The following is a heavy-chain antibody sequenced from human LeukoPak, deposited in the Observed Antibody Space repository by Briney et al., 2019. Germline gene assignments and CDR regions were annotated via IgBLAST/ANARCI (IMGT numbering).Heavy chain of an antibody. V-gene: IGHV1-2*02. Sequence: PSVKVSCKASGYTFTGYYMHWVRQAPGQGLEWMGWINPNSGGTNYAQKFQGRVTMTRDTSISTAYMELSRLRSDDTAVYYCARDRYYYDSSGFPYNWFDPWGQGTLVTVSS. J-gene: IGHJ5*02. CDR3: ARDRYYYDSSGFPYNWFDP. CDR2: INPNSGGT. CDR1: GYTFTGYY. D-gene: IGHD3-22*01.